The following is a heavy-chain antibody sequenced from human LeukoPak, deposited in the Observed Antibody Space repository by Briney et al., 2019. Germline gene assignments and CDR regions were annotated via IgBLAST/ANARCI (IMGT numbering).Heavy chain of an antibody. D-gene: IGHD3-22*01. CDR2: INHSGST. J-gene: IGHJ4*02. CDR1: GGSFSGYH. Sequence: SETLSLTCAVYGGSFSGYHWSWIRQPPGKGLEWIGEINHSGSTNYNPSLKSRVTISVDTSKNQFSLKLSSVTAADTAVYYCARGGDYYDSSGYYHFDYWGQGTLVTVSS. CDR3: ARGGDYYDSSGYYHFDY. V-gene: IGHV4-34*01.